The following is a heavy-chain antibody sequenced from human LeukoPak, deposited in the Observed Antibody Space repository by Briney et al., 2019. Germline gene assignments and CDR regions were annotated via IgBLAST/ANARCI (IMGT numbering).Heavy chain of an antibody. CDR3: ARGRSIVSDY. V-gene: IGHV3-48*03. J-gene: IGHJ4*02. CDR1: GFTFSSYE. Sequence: PGGSLRLSCSASGFTFSSYEINWVRQAPGKGLEWVSYISSSDSTIYYADSVKGRFTISRDNAKNSLYLQMNSLISDDTAVYYCARGRSIVSDYWGQGTLVTVSS. CDR2: ISSSDSTI. D-gene: IGHD3-22*01.